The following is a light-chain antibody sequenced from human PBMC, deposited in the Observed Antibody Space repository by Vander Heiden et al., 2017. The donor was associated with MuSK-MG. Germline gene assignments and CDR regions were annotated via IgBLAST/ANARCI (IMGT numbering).Light chain of an antibody. CDR3: QQYDEWPPYT. CDR1: QSINTK. CDR2: DAS. Sequence: ETVMTQSPATLSASPGESATLSCRASQSINTKLAWYQQKPGQSPGLLIYDASTRASGIPARFSGSGSGTEFTLTISSRQSEDFAVYYCQQYDEWPPYTFGQGTKLEIK. J-gene: IGKJ2*01. V-gene: IGKV3-15*01.